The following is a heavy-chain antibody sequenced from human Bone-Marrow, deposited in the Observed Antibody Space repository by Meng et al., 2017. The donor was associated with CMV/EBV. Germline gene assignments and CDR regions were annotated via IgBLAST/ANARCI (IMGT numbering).Heavy chain of an antibody. J-gene: IGHJ4*02. CDR2: YSGST. V-gene: IGHV4-39*01. CDR1: GDSIGRSSYY. Sequence: SETLSLTCNVSGDSIGRSSYYWGWIRQPPGKGLEWIGYSGSTYHNPSLKSRVTISVDTSKNQFSLKLSSVTAADTAVYYCARHYSSGWYYFDYCGQGTLVTVSS. D-gene: IGHD6-19*01. CDR3: ARHYSSGWYYFDY.